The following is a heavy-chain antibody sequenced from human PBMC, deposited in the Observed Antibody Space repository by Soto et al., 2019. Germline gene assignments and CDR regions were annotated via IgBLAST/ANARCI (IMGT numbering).Heavy chain of an antibody. CDR2: IIPIFGTA. CDR3: ASGGSSVPNYYYYGMDV. D-gene: IGHD6-6*01. V-gene: IGHV1-69*13. J-gene: IGHJ6*02. Sequence: VASVKVSCKASGGTFSSYAISWVRQAPGQGLEWMGGIIPIFGTANYAQKFQGRVTITADESTSTAYMELSSLRSEDTAVYYCASGGSSVPNYYYYGMDVWGQGTTVTVSS. CDR1: GGTFSSYA.